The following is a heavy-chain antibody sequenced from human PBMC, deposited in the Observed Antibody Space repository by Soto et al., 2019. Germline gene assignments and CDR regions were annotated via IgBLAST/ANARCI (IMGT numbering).Heavy chain of an antibody. CDR2: FYYSGST. CDR3: VRLVREIDF. CDR1: GGSISSSKYY. V-gene: IGHV4-39*01. D-gene: IGHD3-10*01. J-gene: IGHJ4*02. Sequence: SETLSLTCTVSGGSISSSKYYWGWIRQPPGKGLEWTGSFYYSGSTYYNPSLKSRVTISVDTSKNQFSLKLSSVTAADTAVYYCVRLVREIDFWGQGTLVTVSS.